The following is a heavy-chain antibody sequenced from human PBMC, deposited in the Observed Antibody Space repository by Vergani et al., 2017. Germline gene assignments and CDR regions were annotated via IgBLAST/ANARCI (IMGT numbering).Heavy chain of an antibody. J-gene: IGHJ5*02. CDR1: GGSISSGSYY. Sequence: QVQLQESGPGLVKPSQTLSLTCTVSGGSISSGSYYWSWIRQPAGKGLEWIGRIYTSGITNYNPSLKSRVTMSVDTSKNQFSLKLSSVTAADTAVYYCARGGIVVPNWFDPWGQGTLVTVSS. D-gene: IGHD2-2*01. V-gene: IGHV4-61*02. CDR3: ARGGIVVPNWFDP. CDR2: IYTSGIT.